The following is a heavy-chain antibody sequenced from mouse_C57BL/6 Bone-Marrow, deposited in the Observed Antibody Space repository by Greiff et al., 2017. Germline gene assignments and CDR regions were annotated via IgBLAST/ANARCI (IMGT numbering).Heavy chain of an antibody. V-gene: IGHV1-82*01. Sequence: VNLVESGPELVKPGASVKISCKASGYAFSSSWMNWVKQRPGKGLEWIGRIYPGDGDSNSNGKFTGKAPLTAAKSSSTAYMQPDSLTSEDSAVYFCAKLGPWFAYWGQGTLVTVSA. J-gene: IGHJ3*01. CDR3: AKLGPWFAY. D-gene: IGHD4-1*01. CDR2: IYPGDGDS. CDR1: GYAFSSSW.